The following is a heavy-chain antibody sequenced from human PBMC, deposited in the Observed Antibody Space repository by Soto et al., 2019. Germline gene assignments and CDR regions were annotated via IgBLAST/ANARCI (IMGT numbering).Heavy chain of an antibody. CDR3: ARQGRVTIFGVAQDYYGMDV. CDR1: GYTFTSYW. D-gene: IGHD3-3*01. CDR2: IYPGDSDT. V-gene: IGHV5-51*01. Sequence: PGESLKISCKGSGYTFTSYWIGWVRQMPGKGLEWMGIIYPGDSDTRYSPTFQGQVTISADKSISTAYLHWSRLKASDTAMYYCARQGRVTIFGVAQDYYGMDVWGQGTTVTVSS. J-gene: IGHJ6*02.